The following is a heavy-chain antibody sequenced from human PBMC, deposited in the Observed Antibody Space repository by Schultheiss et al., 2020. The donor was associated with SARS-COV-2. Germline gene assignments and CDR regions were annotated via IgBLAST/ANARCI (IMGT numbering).Heavy chain of an antibody. CDR2: IKSKTDGGTT. J-gene: IGHJ6*02. CDR3: TRREGCYGSTFGHGMDV. D-gene: IGHD2/OR15-2a*01. CDR1: GLTFTNAW. Sequence: GGSLRLSCAVSGLTFTNAWMNWVRQAPGKGLEWVGRIKSKTDGGTTDYAAPVKGRFTISRDESKNTSYLQMNSLKTEDTALYYCTRREGCYGSTFGHGMDVWGQGTTVTVSS. V-gene: IGHV3-15*07.